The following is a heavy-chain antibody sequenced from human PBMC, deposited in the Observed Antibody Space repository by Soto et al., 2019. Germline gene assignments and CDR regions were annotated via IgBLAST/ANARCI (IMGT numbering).Heavy chain of an antibody. CDR3: ARAYVIAVAGRNYYYYMDV. CDR1: GGSFSGYY. V-gene: IGHV4-34*01. CDR2: INHSGST. D-gene: IGHD6-19*01. J-gene: IGHJ6*03. Sequence: PSETLSLTCAVYGGSFSGYYWSWIRQPPGKGLEWIGEINHSGSTNYNPSLKSRVTISVDTSKNQFSLKLSSVTAADTAVYYCARAYVIAVAGRNYYYYMDVWGKGTTVTVSS.